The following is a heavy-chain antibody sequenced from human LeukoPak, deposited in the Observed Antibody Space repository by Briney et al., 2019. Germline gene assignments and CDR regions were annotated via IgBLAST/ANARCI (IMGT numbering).Heavy chain of an antibody. CDR2: IWYDGSNK. CDR1: GFTFSSYG. V-gene: IGHV3-33*06. Sequence: GGSLRLSCAASGFTFSSYGMHWVRQAPGKGLEWVAVIWYDGSNKYYADSVKGRFTISRDNTKNTVYLQMDSLRVEDTAVYYCAKDREYWGSFFDYWGQGTLVTVSS. J-gene: IGHJ4*02. CDR3: AKDREYWGSFFDY. D-gene: IGHD3-10*01.